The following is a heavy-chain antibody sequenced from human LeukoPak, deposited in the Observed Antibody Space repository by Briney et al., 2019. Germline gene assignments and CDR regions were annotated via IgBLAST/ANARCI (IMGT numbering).Heavy chain of an antibody. CDR2: ISYDGSNK. V-gene: IGHV3-30-3*01. CDR3: ARVRYSGYHCDY. J-gene: IGHJ4*02. Sequence: PGGSLRLSCAASGFTFSSYAMHWVRQAPGKGLEGVAVISYDGSNKYYADSVKGRFTISRDHSKNTLYLQMNSLRVEDTAVYYCARVRYSGYHCDYWGQGTLVTVSS. D-gene: IGHD5-12*01. CDR1: GFTFSSYA.